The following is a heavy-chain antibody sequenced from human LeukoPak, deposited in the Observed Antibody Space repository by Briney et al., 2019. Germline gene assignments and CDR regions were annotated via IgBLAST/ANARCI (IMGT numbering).Heavy chain of an antibody. CDR3: ARDRTAAAAGWFDP. CDR1: GFTFSSYA. D-gene: IGHD6-13*01. Sequence: PGGSLRLSCAASGFTFSSYAMHWVRQAPGKGLEWVAVISYDGSNKYYADSVKGRFTTSRDNSKNTLYLQMNSLRAEDTAVYYCARDRTAAAAGWFDPWGQGTLVTVSS. CDR2: ISYDGSNK. V-gene: IGHV3-30*04. J-gene: IGHJ5*02.